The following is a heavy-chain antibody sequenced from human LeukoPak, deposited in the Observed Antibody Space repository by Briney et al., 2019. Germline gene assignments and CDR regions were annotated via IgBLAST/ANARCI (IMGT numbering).Heavy chain of an antibody. CDR1: GFTFSSYA. V-gene: IGHV3-23*01. CDR2: ISGSGDNT. J-gene: IGHJ4*02. D-gene: IGHD6-19*01. Sequence: PGGSLRLSCAASGFTFSSYAMSWVRQAPGKGLEWVSAISGSGDNTYHADSVRGHFTISRDNSKNTLYLQMNSLRAEDTAIYYCALSLYGYYNGWPYWGQGTLVTVSS. CDR3: ALSLYGYYNGWPY.